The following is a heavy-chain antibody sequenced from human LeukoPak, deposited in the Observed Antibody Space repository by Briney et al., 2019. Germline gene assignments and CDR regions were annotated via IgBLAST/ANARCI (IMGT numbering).Heavy chain of an antibody. J-gene: IGHJ6*03. CDR1: GGSISSSSYY. V-gene: IGHV4-39*01. CDR2: IYCSGST. CDR3: ATQDAQNYYYYYMDV. Sequence: SETLSLTCTVSGGSISSSSYYWGWIRQPPGKGLEWIGSIYCSGSTYYNPSLKSRVTISVDTSKNQFSLKLSSVTAADTAVYYCATQDAQNYYYYYMDVWGKGTTVTISS.